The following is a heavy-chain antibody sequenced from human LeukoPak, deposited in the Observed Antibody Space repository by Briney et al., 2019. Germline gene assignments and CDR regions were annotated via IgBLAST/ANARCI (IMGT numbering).Heavy chain of an antibody. V-gene: IGHV4-59*05. CDR2: IFYSGST. J-gene: IGHJ4*02. D-gene: IGHD6-13*01. CDR3: AKQQLVRCFDY. CDR1: GGSLSSYY. Sequence: SETLSLTCTVSGGSLSSYYWSWIRQPPGKGLEWIGSIFYSGSTYYNPSLKSRVTISVDTSKTQFSLKLSSVTAADTAVYYCAKQQLVRCFDYWGQGTLVTVSS.